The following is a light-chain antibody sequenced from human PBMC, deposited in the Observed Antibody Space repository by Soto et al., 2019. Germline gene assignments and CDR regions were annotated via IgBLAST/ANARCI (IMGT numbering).Light chain of an antibody. V-gene: IGKV3-15*01. CDR1: QSVSSN. Sequence: EIVMTQSPATLSVSPGERATLSCRASQSVSSNLAWYQQKPGQAPRLLLYGASTIDTGITHRFSGSGSETEFTLTISGLQPVDFAVDYYQEYYNWPSCTFGKGTKVEIK. J-gene: IGKJ1*01. CDR2: GAS. CDR3: QEYYNWPSCT.